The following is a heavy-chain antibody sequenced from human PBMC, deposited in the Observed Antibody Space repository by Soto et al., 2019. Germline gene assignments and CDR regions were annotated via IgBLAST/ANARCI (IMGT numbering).Heavy chain of an antibody. D-gene: IGHD4-17*01. J-gene: IGHJ5*02. Sequence: SETLSLTCAVSGGSISSYYWSWIRQPPGKGLEWIGYIYYSGSTNYNPSLKSRVTISVDTSKNQFSLKLSSVTAADTAVYYCARLTTTRSWFDPWGQGTLVTVSS. CDR2: IYYSGST. V-gene: IGHV4-59*08. CDR3: ARLTTTRSWFDP. CDR1: GGSISSYY.